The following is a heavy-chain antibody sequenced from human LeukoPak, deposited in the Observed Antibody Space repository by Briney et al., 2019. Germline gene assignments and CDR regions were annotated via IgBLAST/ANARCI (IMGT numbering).Heavy chain of an antibody. D-gene: IGHD3-16*01. Sequence: ASVKVSCRASGYTFTSYDINWVRQATGQGLGWMGFMNPNSGYTAYAQKFKGRVTLTRDTSISTAYMELSSLRSEDTALYYCARVPRELGAWWGQGTLVTVSS. V-gene: IGHV1-8*01. CDR2: MNPNSGYT. CDR3: ARVPRELGAW. CDR1: GYTFTSYD. J-gene: IGHJ4*02.